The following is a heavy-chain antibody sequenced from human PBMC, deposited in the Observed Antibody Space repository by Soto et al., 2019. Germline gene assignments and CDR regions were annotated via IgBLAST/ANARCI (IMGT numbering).Heavy chain of an antibody. J-gene: IGHJ4*02. Sequence: QVQLQESGPGLVKPSGTLSLTCAVSGGSFTSNNWWTWVRQPPGQGLVWIGEIYRTGSTNYHPSLKSRVTISRDKSENQFSLKVTSLTAADTAVYYCASRDPGTSVDYWGQGTLVTVSS. CDR1: GGSFTSNNW. D-gene: IGHD1-7*01. CDR3: ASRDPGTSVDY. V-gene: IGHV4-4*02. CDR2: IYRTGST.